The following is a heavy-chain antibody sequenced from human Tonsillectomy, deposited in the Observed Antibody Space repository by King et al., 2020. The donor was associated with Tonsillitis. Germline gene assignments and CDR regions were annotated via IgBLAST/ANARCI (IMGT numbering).Heavy chain of an antibody. CDR3: VGGRTPNDSYYMDV. CDR2: ISSGGTTI. CDR1: GFTFSSYE. Sequence: GQLVQSGGGLVQPGGSLRLSCAASGFTFSSYEMNWVRQAPGKGLDWVSYISSGGTTIYYADSVKGRFTISRDNAKNSLYLQMNSLRAEDTADYYCVGGRTPNDSYYMDVWGKGTTVTVSS. V-gene: IGHV3-48*03. D-gene: IGHD1-1*01. J-gene: IGHJ6*03.